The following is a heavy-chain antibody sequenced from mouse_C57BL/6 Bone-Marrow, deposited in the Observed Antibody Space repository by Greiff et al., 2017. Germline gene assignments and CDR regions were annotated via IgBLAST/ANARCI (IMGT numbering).Heavy chain of an antibody. V-gene: IGHV1-85*01. CDR1: GYTFTSYD. CDR2: IYPRDGST. CDR3: AREGGSIYYYFDY. J-gene: IGHJ2*01. D-gene: IGHD1-1*01. Sequence: VQLVESGPELVKPGASVKLSCKASGYTFTSYDINWVKQRPGQGLEWIGWIYPRDGSTKYNEKFKGKATLTVDTSSSTAYMELHSLTSEDSAVYFCAREGGSIYYYFDYWGQGTTLTVSS.